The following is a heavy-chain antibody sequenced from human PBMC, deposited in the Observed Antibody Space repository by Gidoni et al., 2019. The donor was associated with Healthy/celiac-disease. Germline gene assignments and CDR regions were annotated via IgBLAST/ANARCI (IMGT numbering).Heavy chain of an antibody. J-gene: IGHJ5*02. CDR3: ARHHRITMVRGVSGWFDP. V-gene: IGHV4-39*01. CDR2: IYDSGST. CDR1: GGAIRSRSYY. D-gene: IGHD3-10*01. Sequence: QLQLQESGPGLVTPSETLSLTCTVPGGAIRSRSYYWGWIRQPPGKGLAWIGSIYDSGSTYYNPSLKSLVTISVDTSKNQFSLKLSSVTAADTAVYYCARHHRITMVRGVSGWFDPWGQGTLVTVSS.